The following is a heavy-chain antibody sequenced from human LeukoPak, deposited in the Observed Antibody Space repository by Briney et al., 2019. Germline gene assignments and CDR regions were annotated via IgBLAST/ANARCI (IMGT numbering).Heavy chain of an antibody. J-gene: IGHJ5*02. CDR3: ARDVYIAASGVNWFDP. Sequence: GGSPRLSCAASGSTVSSNYMSWVRQAPGKGMEWVSVIYSGGNTYYADSVKGRFTISRDNSKNTLYLQMNSLRAEDTAVYYCARDVYIAASGVNWFDPWGQGTLVTVSS. CDR2: IYSGGNT. CDR1: GSTVSSNY. V-gene: IGHV3-53*01. D-gene: IGHD6-13*01.